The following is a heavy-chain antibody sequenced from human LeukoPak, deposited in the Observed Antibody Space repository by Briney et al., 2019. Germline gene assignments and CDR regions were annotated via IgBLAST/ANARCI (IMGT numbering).Heavy chain of an antibody. CDR3: ARDLRNSGYYYYYGMDV. D-gene: IGHD1-14*01. V-gene: IGHV1-69*04. J-gene: IGHJ6*02. CDR2: IIPILGIA. CDR1: GGTFSSYA. Sequence: SVKVSCKASGGTFSSYAISWVRQAPAQGLEWMGRIIPILGIANYPQKFQGRVTISADKSTTTAYMELSSLRSEDTAVYYCARDLRNSGYYYYYGMDVWGQGTLVIVSS.